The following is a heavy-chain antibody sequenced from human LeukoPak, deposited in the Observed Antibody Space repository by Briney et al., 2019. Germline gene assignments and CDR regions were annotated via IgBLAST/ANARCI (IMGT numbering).Heavy chain of an antibody. CDR2: IYPGDSDT. D-gene: IGHD3-22*01. CDR1: GYSFTSYW. J-gene: IGHJ3*02. CDR3: ARLSVDDSSGYYYDGAFDI. Sequence: GESLQISCKGSGYSFTSYWIGWVRQMPGKGLEWMGIIYPGDSDTRYSPSFQGQVTISADKSISTAYLQWSSLKASDTAMYYCARLSVDDSSGYYYDGAFDIWGQGTMVTVSS. V-gene: IGHV5-51*01.